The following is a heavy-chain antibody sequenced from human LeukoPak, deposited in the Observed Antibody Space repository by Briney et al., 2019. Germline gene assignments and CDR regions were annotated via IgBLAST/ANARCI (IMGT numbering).Heavy chain of an antibody. V-gene: IGHV3-64*01. CDR2: ISSNGGST. CDR1: GFTFSSYA. Sequence: GGSLRLSCAAPGFTFSSYAMHWVRQAPGKGLEYVSAISSNGGSTYYANSVKGRFTISRDNSKNTLYLQMGSLRAEDMAVYYCAGSTSGDYYYYYMDVWGKGTTVTVSS. CDR3: AGSTSGDYYYYYMDV. J-gene: IGHJ6*03. D-gene: IGHD2-2*01.